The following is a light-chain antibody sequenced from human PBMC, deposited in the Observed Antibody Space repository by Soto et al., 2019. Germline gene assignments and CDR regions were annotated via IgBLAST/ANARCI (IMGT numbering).Light chain of an antibody. CDR2: QDT. V-gene: IGLV3-1*01. CDR3: QAWDSSTWV. J-gene: IGLJ3*02. Sequence: SYELTQPPSVSVSPGQTASITCYGDKLGGKYAFWYQQKPGQSPVLVIYQDTKRPSGIPERFSGSNSGNTATLTISGTQAMDEADYYCQAWDSSTWVFGGGTQLTVL. CDR1: KLGGKY.